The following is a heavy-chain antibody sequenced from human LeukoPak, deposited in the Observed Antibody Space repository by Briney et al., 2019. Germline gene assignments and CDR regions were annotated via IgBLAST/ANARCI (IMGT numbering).Heavy chain of an antibody. D-gene: IGHD1-26*01. J-gene: IGHJ4*02. CDR1: GGSISSYY. CDR3: AREESQGGFDY. CDR2: IYYSGST. V-gene: IGHV4-59*01. Sequence: SETLSLTCTVSGGSISSYYWSWIGQPPGKGLEWIGYIYYSGSTNYNPSLKSRVTISVDTSKNQFSLKLSSVTAADTAVYYCAREESQGGFDYWGQGTLVTVSS.